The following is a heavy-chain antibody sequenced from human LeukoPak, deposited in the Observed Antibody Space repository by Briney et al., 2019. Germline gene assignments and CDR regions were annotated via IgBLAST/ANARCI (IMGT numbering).Heavy chain of an antibody. CDR1: GGSIGSHY. J-gene: IGHJ5*02. D-gene: IGHD1-14*01. CDR3: ARVTSRLGWFDP. V-gene: IGHV4-59*08. CDR2: VYDIGST. Sequence: SETLSLTCTVSGGSIGSHYWTWIRQTPGKGLEWIGYVYDIGSTKYNPSLKSRVTISVDTSKNQFSLKLRSVTAADTAVYYCARVTSRLGWFDPWGQGTLVTVSS.